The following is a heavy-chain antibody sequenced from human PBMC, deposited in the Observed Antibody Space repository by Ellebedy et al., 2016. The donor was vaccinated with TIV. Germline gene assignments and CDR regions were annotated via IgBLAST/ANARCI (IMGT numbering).Heavy chain of an antibody. CDR1: GYTFTSYD. V-gene: IGHV1-2*02. Sequence: ASVKVSCXASGYTFTSYDINWVRQASAQGLEWMGWINPDNGGTEYAQKFQGRVTMTRDTSINTAYMELSGLGSDDTAIYFCAREFDHGYDSAYFDYWGQGTLVTVSS. CDR3: AREFDHGYDSAYFDY. CDR2: INPDNGGT. D-gene: IGHD5-12*01. J-gene: IGHJ4*02.